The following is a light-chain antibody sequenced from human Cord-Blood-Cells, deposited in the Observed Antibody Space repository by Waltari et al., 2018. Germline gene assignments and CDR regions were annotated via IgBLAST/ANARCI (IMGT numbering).Light chain of an antibody. CDR1: SSDVGGYNH. Sequence: QSALTQPPSASGSPGQPVTISCPGTSSDVGGYNHVSWYPQHPGKAPKLMIYEVSKRPSGVPDRFSGSKSGNTASLTVSGLQAEDEADYYCSSYAGSNNFVFGTGTKVTVL. V-gene: IGLV2-8*01. CDR3: SSYAGSNNFV. CDR2: EVS. J-gene: IGLJ1*01.